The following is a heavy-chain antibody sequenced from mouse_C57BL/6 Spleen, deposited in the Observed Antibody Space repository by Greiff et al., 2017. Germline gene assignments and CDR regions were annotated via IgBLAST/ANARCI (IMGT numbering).Heavy chain of an antibody. D-gene: IGHD5-1-1*01. V-gene: IGHV6-3*01. CDR2: IRLKSDNYAT. CDR3: TNAYENY. J-gene: IGHJ2*01. CDR1: GFTFSNYW. Sequence: EVLLVESGGGLVQPGGSMKLSCVASGFTFSNYWMNWVRQSPEKGLEWVAQIRLKSDNYATHYAESVKGRFTISRDDSKSRVYLQINNLRAEDTVIYYCTNAYENYWGQGTTLTVSS.